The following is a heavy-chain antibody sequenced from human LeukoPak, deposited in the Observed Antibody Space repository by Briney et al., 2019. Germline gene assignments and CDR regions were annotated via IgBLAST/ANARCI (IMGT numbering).Heavy chain of an antibody. Sequence: GESLKISCKGSGYSFTSYRIGWVRQLPGKGLEGMGIIYPGDSDTRYSPSFQGQVTISADKSISTAYLQWSSLKASDTAMYYCARQRPNYDFWSGYSYYYYDMDVWGKGTTVTVSS. V-gene: IGHV5-51*01. J-gene: IGHJ6*03. CDR2: IYPGDSDT. CDR3: ARQRPNYDFWSGYSYYYYDMDV. CDR1: GYSFTSYR. D-gene: IGHD3-3*01.